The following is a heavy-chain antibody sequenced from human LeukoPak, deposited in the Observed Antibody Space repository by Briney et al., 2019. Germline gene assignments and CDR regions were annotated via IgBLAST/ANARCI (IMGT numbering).Heavy chain of an antibody. D-gene: IGHD3-10*01. Sequence: SVKVSCKASGGTFSSYAISWVRQAPGQGLEWMGRIIPILGIANYAQKFQGRVTMTEDTSTDTAYMELSSLRSEDTAVYYCATLWFGPHYGMDVWGQGTTVTVSS. V-gene: IGHV1-69*04. J-gene: IGHJ6*02. CDR1: GGTFSSYA. CDR3: ATLWFGPHYGMDV. CDR2: IIPILGIA.